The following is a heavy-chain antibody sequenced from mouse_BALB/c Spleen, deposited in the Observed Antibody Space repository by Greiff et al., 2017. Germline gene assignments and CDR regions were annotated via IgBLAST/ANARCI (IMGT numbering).Heavy chain of an antibody. CDR3: TNDGSSYYFDY. V-gene: IGHV1S22*01. Sequence: LQQPGSELVRPGASVKLSCKASGYTFTSYWMHWVKQRPGQGLEWIGNIYPGSGSTNYDEKFKSKATLTVDTSSSTAYMQLSSLTSEDSAVYYCTNDGSSYYFDYWGQGTTLTVSS. CDR1: GYTFTSYW. J-gene: IGHJ2*01. D-gene: IGHD1-1*01. CDR2: IYPGSGST.